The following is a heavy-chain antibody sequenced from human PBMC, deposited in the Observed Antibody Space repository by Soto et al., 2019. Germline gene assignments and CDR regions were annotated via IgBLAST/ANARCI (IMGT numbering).Heavy chain of an antibody. D-gene: IGHD2-2*01. Sequence: EVQLVESGGGLVKPGGSLRLSCAASGFTFSSYSMNWVRQAPGKGLEWVSSISSSSSYIYYADSVKGRFTISRDNAKNLLYLQMNSLRAEDTAVYYCAREKVVPAAMPWFDPWGQGTLVTVSS. J-gene: IGHJ5*02. V-gene: IGHV3-21*01. CDR1: GFTFSSYS. CDR3: AREKVVPAAMPWFDP. CDR2: ISSSSSYI.